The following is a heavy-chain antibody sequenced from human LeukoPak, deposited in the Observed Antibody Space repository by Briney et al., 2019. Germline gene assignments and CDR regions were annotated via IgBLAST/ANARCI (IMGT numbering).Heavy chain of an antibody. V-gene: IGHV3-30*18. Sequence: PGASLRLSCAASGFTFSHFGMHWVRQAPGKGLEWLALISFDGHNEYYADSVKGRFTISRDNSKSTLYLQMTSLRPDDTAVYYCAKTYFDTSAYHLYFFDSWGQGIPVIVSS. CDR2: ISFDGHNE. D-gene: IGHD3-22*01. CDR3: AKTYFDTSAYHLYFFDS. CDR1: GFTFSHFG. J-gene: IGHJ4*02.